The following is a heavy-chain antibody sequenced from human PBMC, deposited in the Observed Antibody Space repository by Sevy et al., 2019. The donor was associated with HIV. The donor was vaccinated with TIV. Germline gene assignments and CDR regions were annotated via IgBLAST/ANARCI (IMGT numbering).Heavy chain of an antibody. CDR3: ARGLNYYVSGSFDY. J-gene: IGHJ4*02. Sequence: SETLSLTCSVSGVSITSGNSYWSWIRQPPGKGLEWIGYIFYNGNTNYNPTLESLVTMSVDTSNSQFSLSLRSVTAADTAVYYCARGLNYYVSGSFDYWGQGTLVTVSS. CDR2: IFYNGNT. CDR1: GVSITSGNSY. D-gene: IGHD3-10*01. V-gene: IGHV4-61*01.